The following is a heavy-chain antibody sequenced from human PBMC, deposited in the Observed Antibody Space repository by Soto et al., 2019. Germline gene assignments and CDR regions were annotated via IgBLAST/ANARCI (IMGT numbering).Heavy chain of an antibody. Sequence: SETLSLTCAVSGGSISSYYWSWIRQPPGKGLEWIGYIYYSGSTNYNPSLKSRVTISVDTSKNQFSLKLTSVTAADTAVYHCARSRYTSGWWTPPFDYWGQGTLVTVSS. CDR1: GGSISSYY. V-gene: IGHV4-59*01. CDR3: ARSRYTSGWWTPPFDY. J-gene: IGHJ4*02. CDR2: IYYSGST. D-gene: IGHD6-19*01.